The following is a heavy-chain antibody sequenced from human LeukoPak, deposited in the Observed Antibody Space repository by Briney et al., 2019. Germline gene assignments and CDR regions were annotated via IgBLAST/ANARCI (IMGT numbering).Heavy chain of an antibody. J-gene: IGHJ4*02. D-gene: IGHD3-10*01. CDR2: ISSSGSTK. V-gene: IGHV3-11*01. Sequence: KPGGSLRLSCAASGFTFSDYYMSWIRQAPGKGLEWVSYISSSGSTKYYADSVKGRFTISRDSAKNSYLQMNSLRAEDTAVYYCARDGHAYGRGSPHYWGQGTLVTVSS. CDR3: ARDGHAYGRGSPHY. CDR1: GFTFSDYY.